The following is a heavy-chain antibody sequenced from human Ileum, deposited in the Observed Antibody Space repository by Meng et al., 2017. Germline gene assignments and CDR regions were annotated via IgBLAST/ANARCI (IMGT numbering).Heavy chain of an antibody. V-gene: IGHV4-34*02. J-gene: IGHJ1*01. CDR1: GGSFSGYY. CDR3: ARPAGYSSDWYKYFQH. D-gene: IGHD6-13*01. Sequence: QVRLQQWGAGLLKPSETLSLTCAVYGGSFSGYYWSWVRQSPGKGLGWIAEINHSGSSNYNPSFQSRVTISVDRPRNQFSLKLSSVTAADTGVYYCARPAGYSSDWYKYFQHWGQGTLVTVSS. CDR2: INHSGSS.